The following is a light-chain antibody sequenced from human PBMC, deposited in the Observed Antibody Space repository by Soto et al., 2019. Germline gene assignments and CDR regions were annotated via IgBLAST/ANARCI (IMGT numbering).Light chain of an antibody. V-gene: IGKV1-39*01. J-gene: IGKJ4*01. CDR2: AAS. CDR1: QSISSY. CDR3: QQSYSTPLT. Sequence: DTQITQSPASLSSCLVDIVTITCRASQSISSYLNWYQQKPGKAPKLLIYAASSLQSGVPPRFSGSGSGTDFTLTISSLQPEDFATYYCQQSYSTPLTFGGGTKVDIK.